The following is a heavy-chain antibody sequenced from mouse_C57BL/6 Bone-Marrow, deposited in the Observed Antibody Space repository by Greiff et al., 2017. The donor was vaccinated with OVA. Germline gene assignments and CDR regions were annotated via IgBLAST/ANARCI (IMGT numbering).Heavy chain of an antibody. Sequence: VQLQQSGPGLVQPSQSLSITCTVSGFSLTSYGVHWVRQSPGKGLEWLGVIWSGGSTDYNAAFISRLSISKDNSKSQVFFKMNSLQADDTAIYYCARKNYSNWGFAYWGQGTLVTVSA. V-gene: IGHV2-2*01. CDR3: ARKNYSNWGFAY. D-gene: IGHD2-5*01. J-gene: IGHJ3*01. CDR1: GFSLTSYG. CDR2: IWSGGST.